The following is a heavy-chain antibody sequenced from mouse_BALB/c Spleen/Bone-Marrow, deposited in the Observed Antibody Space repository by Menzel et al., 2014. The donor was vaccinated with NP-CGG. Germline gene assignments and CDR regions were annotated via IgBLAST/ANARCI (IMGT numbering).Heavy chain of an antibody. CDR3: ARLGYYGMMAY. CDR1: GFDFSRYW. CDR2: INPDSSTI. Sequence: SGGGLVQPGGSLKLSCAASGFDFSRYWMGWVRQAPGRGLKWIGEINPDSSTINYTPSLKDKFIISRDNAKNALYLQMSKVRSEDTALYYCARLGYYGMMAYWGQGTSVTVSS. D-gene: IGHD1-1*01. J-gene: IGHJ4*01. V-gene: IGHV4-1*02.